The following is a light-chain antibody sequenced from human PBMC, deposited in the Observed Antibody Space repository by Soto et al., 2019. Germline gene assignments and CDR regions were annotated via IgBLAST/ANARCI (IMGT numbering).Light chain of an antibody. J-gene: IGKJ1*01. CDR3: QQYTNWPWT. CDR2: AAS. CDR1: QGISSY. V-gene: IGKV1-9*01. Sequence: QLTQSPSSLSASVGDRFTITCRASQGISSYLAWYQQKPGKAPKLLIYAASTLQSGVPSRFSGSGSGTDFTLTISSLQSEDFALYYCQQYTNWPWTFGQGTKVDIK.